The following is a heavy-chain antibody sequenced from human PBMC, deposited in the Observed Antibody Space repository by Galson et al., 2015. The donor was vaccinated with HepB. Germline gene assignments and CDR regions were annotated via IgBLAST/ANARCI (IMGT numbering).Heavy chain of an antibody. D-gene: IGHD2-15*01. V-gene: IGHV3-11*01. CDR3: TKGIRGGSPDAFDI. Sequence: SLRLSCATSGFTFSDYYMSWIRQAPGKGLEWVSHIGNSDKTLYYADSVKGRFTISRDNAKNLLYLQMNSLRVEDTAVYYCTKGIRGGSPDAFDIWGQGTLVTVSS. CDR2: IGNSDKTL. J-gene: IGHJ3*02. CDR1: GFTFSDYY.